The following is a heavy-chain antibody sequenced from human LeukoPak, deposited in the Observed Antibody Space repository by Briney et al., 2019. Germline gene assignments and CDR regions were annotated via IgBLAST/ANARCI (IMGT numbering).Heavy chain of an antibody. CDR1: GYSFTSYW. CDR3: ARLTRPDMTGPYYFDY. D-gene: IGHD1-20*01. Sequence: TGESLKISCKGSGYSFTSYWIGWVRQMPGKGLEWMGIIYPGDSDTRYSPSFQGQVTISADKSISTAYLQWSSLKASDTAMYYCARLTRPDMTGPYYFDYWGQGTLVTVSS. CDR2: IYPGDSDT. J-gene: IGHJ4*02. V-gene: IGHV5-51*01.